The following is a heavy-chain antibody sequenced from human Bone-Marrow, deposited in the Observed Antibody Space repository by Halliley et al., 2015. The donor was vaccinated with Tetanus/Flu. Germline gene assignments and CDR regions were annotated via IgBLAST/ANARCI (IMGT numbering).Heavy chain of an antibody. J-gene: IGHJ6*02. Sequence: SLRLSCAASGFTFSSYAMTWVRQAPGKGLQCVSGTGGLGVGRDYADSVKGRFTISRDNAKNMVYLEMNSLRAEDTAVYYCAKDRDLMVGVRHGLDVWGQGTPVTVSS. CDR1: GFTFSSYA. CDR2: TGGLGVGR. D-gene: IGHD2-8*01. CDR3: AKDRDLMVGVRHGLDV. V-gene: IGHV3-23*01.